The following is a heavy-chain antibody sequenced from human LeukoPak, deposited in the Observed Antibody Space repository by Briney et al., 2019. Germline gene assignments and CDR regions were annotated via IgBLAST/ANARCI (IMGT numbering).Heavy chain of an antibody. CDR2: FDPEDGET. CDR3: ASVVVVAATTNWFDP. V-gene: IGHV1-24*01. Sequence: GASVKVSCRVSGYTLTELSMHWVRQAPGKGLEWMGGFDPEDGETIYAQKFQGRVTMTEDTSTDTAYMELRSLRSNDTAVYYCASVVVVAATTNWFDPWGQGTLVTVSS. J-gene: IGHJ5*02. D-gene: IGHD2-15*01. CDR1: GYTLTELS.